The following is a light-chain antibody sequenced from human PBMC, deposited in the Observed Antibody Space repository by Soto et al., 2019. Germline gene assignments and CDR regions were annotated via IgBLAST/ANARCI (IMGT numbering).Light chain of an antibody. CDR3: ATWDDSLV. CDR1: SSNIVSNT. V-gene: IGLV1-44*01. J-gene: IGLJ2*01. CDR2: SNN. Sequence: QSVLTQPPSASGTPGQRVTISCSGSSSNIVSNTVNWYQQLPGTAPKLLIYSNNQRPSGVPDRFSGSKSGTSASLAISGLQSEDEADYYCATWDDSLVFGGGTKVTVL.